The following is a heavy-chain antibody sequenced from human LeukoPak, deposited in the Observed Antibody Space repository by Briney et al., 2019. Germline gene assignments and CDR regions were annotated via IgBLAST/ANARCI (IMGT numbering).Heavy chain of an antibody. J-gene: IGHJ4*02. Sequence: SETLSLTCTVSGGSISSYYWSWIRQPAGKGLEWIGRIYTSGSTNYNPSLKSRVTMLVDTSKNQFSLKLSSVTAADTAVYYCARVFCSSTSCSLDYWGQGTLVTVSS. CDR1: GGSISSYY. D-gene: IGHD2-2*01. CDR3: ARVFCSSTSCSLDY. V-gene: IGHV4-4*07. CDR2: IYTSGST.